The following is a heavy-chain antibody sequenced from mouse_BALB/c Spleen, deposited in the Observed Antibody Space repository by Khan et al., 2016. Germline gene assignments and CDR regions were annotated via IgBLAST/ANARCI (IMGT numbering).Heavy chain of an antibody. V-gene: IGHV3-6*02. Sequence: EVQLQESGPGLVKPSQSLSLTCSVTGYSITSGYYWNWIRQFPGNNLEWMGYISYDGSNNYNPSLKNRISIARDTSKNQFFLKLNSVTTEDTATYYCARVRRVYAMDYWGQGSSVPVSS. CDR2: ISYDGSN. J-gene: IGHJ4*01. CDR3: ARVRRVYAMDY. CDR1: GYSITSGYY. D-gene: IGHD2-12*01.